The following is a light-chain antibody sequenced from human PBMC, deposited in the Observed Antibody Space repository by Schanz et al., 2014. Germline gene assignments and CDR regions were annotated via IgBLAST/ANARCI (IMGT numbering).Light chain of an antibody. CDR3: GTWDSSLSAGV. CDR2: DN. Sequence: QSVLTQPPSVSAAPGQRVTISCSGSGSNIGNNFVSWYQQFPGTAPKLLIYDNERPSGIPDRFSGSKSGTSATLGITGLQTGDEAEYFCGTWDSSLSAGVFGGGTKLTVL. CDR1: GSNIGNNF. V-gene: IGLV1-51*01. J-gene: IGLJ3*02.